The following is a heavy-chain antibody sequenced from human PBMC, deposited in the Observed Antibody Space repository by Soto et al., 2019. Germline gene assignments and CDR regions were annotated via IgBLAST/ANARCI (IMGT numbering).Heavy chain of an antibody. CDR3: ARRSLLYDAFDI. CDR2: IYYSGST. Sequence: PSETLSLTCTVSGGSVSSGSYYWSWIRQPPGKELEWIGYIYYSGSTNYNPSLKSRVTISVDTSKNQFSLKLSSVTAADTAVYYCARRSLLYDAFDIWGQGTMVTVSS. CDR1: GGSVSSGSYY. D-gene: IGHD1-26*01. V-gene: IGHV4-61*01. J-gene: IGHJ3*02.